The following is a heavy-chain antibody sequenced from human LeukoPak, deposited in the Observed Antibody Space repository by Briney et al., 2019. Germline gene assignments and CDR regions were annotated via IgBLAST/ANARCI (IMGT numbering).Heavy chain of an antibody. D-gene: IGHD3-22*01. V-gene: IGHV3-9*01. CDR3: ARIPYYDSSGYYPFDY. J-gene: IGHJ4*02. Sequence: GGSLRLSCAPSGFTFDDYAMHWVRQAPGKGLEWVSGISWNSGSIGYADSVKGRFTISRDNAKNSLYLQMNSLRAEDTALYYCARIPYYDSSGYYPFDYWGQGTLVTVSS. CDR1: GFTFDDYA. CDR2: ISWNSGSI.